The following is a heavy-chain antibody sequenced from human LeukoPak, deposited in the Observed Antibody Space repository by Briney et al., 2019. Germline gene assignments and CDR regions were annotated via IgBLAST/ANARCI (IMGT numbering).Heavy chain of an antibody. J-gene: IGHJ4*02. Sequence: GGSLRLSCAASGFTFRSYAMHWVRQAPGKGLEWVAVISYDGDDGSNIYYADSVKGRFTISRDNSKNTLYLQMNSLRAEDTAVYYCARDIGTTVPVYWGQGTLVTVSS. CDR2: ISYDGDDGSNI. CDR1: GFTFRSYA. D-gene: IGHD4-17*01. V-gene: IGHV3-30-3*01. CDR3: ARDIGTTVPVY.